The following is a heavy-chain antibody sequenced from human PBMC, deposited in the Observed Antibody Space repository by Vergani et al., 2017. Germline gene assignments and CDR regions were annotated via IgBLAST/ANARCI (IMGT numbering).Heavy chain of an antibody. J-gene: IGHJ4*02. Sequence: QVQVVQSGAEVKKSGASVKVSCKTSGYTFSNYYMHWVRQAPGQGLELMGIINPSGGHTTYAQKFQGRVTMTRDTSTSTVYMELGSLRSEDTAIYYCARGDYGILTGYRYWGQGTLVTVSA. CDR1: GYTFSNYY. CDR2: INPSGGHT. CDR3: ARGDYGILTGYRY. V-gene: IGHV1-46*03. D-gene: IGHD3-9*01.